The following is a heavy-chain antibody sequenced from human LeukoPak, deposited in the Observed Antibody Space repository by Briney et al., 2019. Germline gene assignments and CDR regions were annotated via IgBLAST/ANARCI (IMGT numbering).Heavy chain of an antibody. CDR3: ARGARYDFWSGYYPDMYGMDV. CDR1: GFTFSSYA. V-gene: IGHV3-48*02. J-gene: IGHJ6*02. CDR2: ISSSSSTI. D-gene: IGHD3-3*01. Sequence: GGSLRLSCAASGFTFSSYAMSWVRQAPGKGLEWVSYISSSSSTIYYADSVKGRFTISRDNAKNSLYLQMNSLRDEDTAVYYCARGARYDFWSGYYPDMYGMDVWGQGTTVTVSS.